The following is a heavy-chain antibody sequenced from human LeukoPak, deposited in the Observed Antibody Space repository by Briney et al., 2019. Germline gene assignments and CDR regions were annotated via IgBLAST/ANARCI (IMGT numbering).Heavy chain of an antibody. CDR2: ISGSGGST. Sequence: GGSLRLSCAASGFTFSSYAMSWVRQAPGKGLEWVSAISGSGGSTYYADSVKGRFTISRDNSKNTLYLQMNSLRAEDTAVYYCAKMYYYDSSGYYYGSYFDYWGQGTLVTVSS. J-gene: IGHJ4*02. D-gene: IGHD3-22*01. CDR1: GFTFSSYA. CDR3: AKMYYYDSSGYYYGSYFDY. V-gene: IGHV3-23*01.